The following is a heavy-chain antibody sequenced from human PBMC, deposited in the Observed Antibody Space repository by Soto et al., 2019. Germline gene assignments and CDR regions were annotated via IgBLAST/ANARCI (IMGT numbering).Heavy chain of an antibody. CDR2: IYARGTT. D-gene: IGHD2-2*01. CDR3: ARKPDCFTSGCYYTDY. J-gene: IGHJ4*02. V-gene: IGHV3-66*01. Sequence: EVQLVESGGGLVQPGESLRLSCAASEFSVSSNYMSWVRQAPGKGLEWVSVIYARGTTYYADSVRGRFTISRDSSNNTLYLQMNSLRAEDTAVYYCARKPDCFTSGCYYTDYWGQGTLVTVSS. CDR1: EFSVSSNY.